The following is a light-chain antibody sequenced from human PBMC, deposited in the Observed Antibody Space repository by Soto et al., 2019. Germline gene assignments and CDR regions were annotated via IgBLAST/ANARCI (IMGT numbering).Light chain of an antibody. CDR3: ASWDDDLVGWL. V-gene: IGLV1-44*01. J-gene: IGLJ3*02. Sequence: QSVLTQPPSASGTPGQRVTISCSGSSSSIGVNTVNWYQQLPGTAPKLLIYANNQRPSGVPDRFSGSKSGTSASLAISGLRSEDEADYYCASWDDDLVGWLFGGGTKVTVL. CDR1: SSSIGVNT. CDR2: ANN.